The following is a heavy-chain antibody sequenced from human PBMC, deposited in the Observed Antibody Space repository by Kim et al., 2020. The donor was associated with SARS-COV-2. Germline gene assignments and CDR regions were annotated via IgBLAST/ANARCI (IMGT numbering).Heavy chain of an antibody. CDR1: GAYITNHY. CDR2: VYHSGST. Sequence: SETLSLTCTVSGAYITNHYWSWIRQPPGKGLEWIGNVYHSGSTSYNPSLKSRVTMSVETSKRQFSLQVTSVTAADTAIDYCVREGYFDGGSFFFDSWG. J-gene: IGHJ5*01. V-gene: IGHV4-59*11. D-gene: IGHD2-15*01. CDR3: VREGYFDGGSFFFDS.